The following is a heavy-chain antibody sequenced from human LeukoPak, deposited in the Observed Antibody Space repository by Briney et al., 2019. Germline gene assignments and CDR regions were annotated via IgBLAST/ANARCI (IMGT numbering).Heavy chain of an antibody. CDR3: AKDRDPMPSRGMDV. Sequence: GGSLRLSCAASGFTFSSYWMHWVRQGPGKGLVWVSRIKSDGSDPSYADSVKGRFIISRDNAKSTLYLQMNSLRAEDTAAYYCAKDRDPMPSRGMDVWGQGTTVAVSS. V-gene: IGHV3-74*01. D-gene: IGHD2-2*01. CDR1: GFTFSSYW. J-gene: IGHJ6*02. CDR2: IKSDGSDP.